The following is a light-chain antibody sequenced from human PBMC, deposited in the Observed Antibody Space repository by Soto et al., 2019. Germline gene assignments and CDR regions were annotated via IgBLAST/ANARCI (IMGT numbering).Light chain of an antibody. Sequence: DIQMTQSPSSLSASVGDRVTITCQASQDISNYLNWYQQKPGKAPKLLIYDASNLDPGVPSRFRGSGSGTDFTFTISSLEPEDSAVYYCHQRSNWWTFGQGTKVDIK. CDR1: QDISNY. J-gene: IGKJ1*01. CDR2: DAS. CDR3: HQRSNWWT. V-gene: IGKV1-33*01.